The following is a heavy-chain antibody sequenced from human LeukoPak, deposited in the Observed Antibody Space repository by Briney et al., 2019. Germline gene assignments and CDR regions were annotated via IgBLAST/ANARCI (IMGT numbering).Heavy chain of an antibody. V-gene: IGHV3-66*02. D-gene: IGHD4-17*01. CDR1: GFTVSSYY. CDR2: IYSGGST. CDR3: ARNKYDDGDYAPFDY. J-gene: IGHJ4*02. Sequence: GGSLRLSCAASGFTVSSYYMSWVRQAPGKGLEWVSIIYSGGSTYYADSVKGRFTISRDNSKNTLYLQMNSLRAEDTAVYYCARNKYDDGDYAPFDYWGQGTLVTVSS.